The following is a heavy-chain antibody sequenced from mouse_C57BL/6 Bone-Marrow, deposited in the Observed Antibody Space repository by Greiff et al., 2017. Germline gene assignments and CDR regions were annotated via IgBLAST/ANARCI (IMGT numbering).Heavy chain of an antibody. CDR3: ASLYYCGSSFAWFAY. J-gene: IGHJ3*01. Sequence: QVQLQQPGAELVKPGASVKLSCKASGYTFTSYWMQWVKQRPGQGLEWIGEIDPSDSYTNYNQKFKGKATLTVDTSSSTAYMQLSSLTSEDSAVYHCASLYYCGSSFAWFAYWGQGTLVTVSA. CDR2: IDPSDSYT. V-gene: IGHV1-50*01. CDR1: GYTFTSYW. D-gene: IGHD1-1*01.